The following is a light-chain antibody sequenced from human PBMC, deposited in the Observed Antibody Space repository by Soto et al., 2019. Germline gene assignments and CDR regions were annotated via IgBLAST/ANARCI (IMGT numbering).Light chain of an antibody. Sequence: QSVLTQPASVSGSPGQSITISCTGTSSDVGGYTYVSWYQQHPDKAPKLMIYEVTNRPSGVSNRFSGSKSGNTASLTISGLQAEDEADYYCSSYTSTGTVVVFGTGTKLTVL. CDR2: EVT. CDR3: SSYTSTGTVVV. CDR1: SSDVGGYTY. J-gene: IGLJ1*01. V-gene: IGLV2-14*01.